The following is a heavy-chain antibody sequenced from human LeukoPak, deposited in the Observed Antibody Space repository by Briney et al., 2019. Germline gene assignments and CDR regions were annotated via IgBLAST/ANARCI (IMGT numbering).Heavy chain of an antibody. V-gene: IGHV4-30-2*01. D-gene: IGHD6-19*01. CDR3: AREYSSGLSWFDP. CDR1: GGSISSGGYS. J-gene: IGHJ5*02. Sequence: PSETLSLTCAVSGGSISSGGYSWSWIRQPPGKGLEWIGYIYHSGSTYYNPSHKSRVTISVDTSKNQFSLKLSSVTAADTAVYFCAREYSSGLSWFDPWGQGTLVTVSS. CDR2: IYHSGST.